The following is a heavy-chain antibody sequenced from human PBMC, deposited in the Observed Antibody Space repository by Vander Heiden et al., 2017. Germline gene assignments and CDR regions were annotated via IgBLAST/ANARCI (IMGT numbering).Heavy chain of an antibody. Sequence: EVQLVESGGGLVQPGGSLRLSCAASGFTFSDHYMDWVRQAPGKGLEWVGRTRNKANSYTTEYAASVKGRFTISRDDSKNSLYLQMNSLKTEDTAVYYCARVLNDYGDYVDYWGQGTLVTVSS. CDR2: TRNKANSYTT. J-gene: IGHJ4*02. CDR3: ARVLNDYGDYVDY. D-gene: IGHD4-17*01. CDR1: GFTFSDHY. V-gene: IGHV3-72*01.